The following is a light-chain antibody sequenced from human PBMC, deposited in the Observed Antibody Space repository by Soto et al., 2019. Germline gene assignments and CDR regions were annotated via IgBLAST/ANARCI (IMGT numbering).Light chain of an antibody. CDR2: TVS. CDR1: ESLVYSNGETY. CDR3: MQGTHWPPYT. J-gene: IGKJ2*01. Sequence: DVVMTQSPLSLPVTLGQPASISCRSSESLVYSNGETYLDWFQQRPGQSPRRLIYTVSNRDSGVPDRFSGSGSGTDFTLKISRVEAEDVRIYYCMQGTHWPPYTFGQGTRLEIK. V-gene: IGKV2-30*01.